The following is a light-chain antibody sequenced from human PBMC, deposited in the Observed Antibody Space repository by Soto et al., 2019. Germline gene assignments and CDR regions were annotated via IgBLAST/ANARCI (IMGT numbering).Light chain of an antibody. CDR3: HQYNYWPPWT. J-gene: IGKJ1*01. Sequence: ILVWQSPATLSVSPGESASLSCXASDSVSRNLAWYQQKPPQAPRLXXYAASTRATGIPDRFSGSGSATEFTPTISSLQSEDIALYHCHQYNYWPPWTLGPGTKVDIK. V-gene: IGKV3-15*01. CDR1: DSVSRN. CDR2: AAS.